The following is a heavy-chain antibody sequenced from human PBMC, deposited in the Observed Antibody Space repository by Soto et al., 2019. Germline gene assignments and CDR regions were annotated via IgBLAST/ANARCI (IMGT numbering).Heavy chain of an antibody. CDR1: GFTFGSYW. Sequence: ELHLEESGGGLVQPGGSLRLSCATSGFTFGSYWMDWVRQAPGKGLEWVANINQDGSENYYVDSVKGRFTISRDNAKNSLYLQMNSLRVEDTAVYYCARSLDYWGQGTLVTVSS. J-gene: IGHJ4*02. CDR2: INQDGSEN. CDR3: ARSLDY. V-gene: IGHV3-7*03.